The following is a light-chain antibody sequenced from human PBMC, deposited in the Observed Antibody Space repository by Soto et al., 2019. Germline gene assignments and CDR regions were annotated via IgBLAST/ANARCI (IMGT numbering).Light chain of an antibody. CDR3: AAWDDSLNGPV. V-gene: IGLV1-44*01. CDR2: RND. CDR1: SSNIGSDS. Sequence: QSVLTQPPSASGTPGQRVTISCSGGSSNIGSDSVTWYQQLPGTAPKDLIYRNDQRPSGVPDRFSGSRSGTSGSLAISGLQSEDEADYYCAAWDDSLNGPVFGGGTQLTVL. J-gene: IGLJ3*02.